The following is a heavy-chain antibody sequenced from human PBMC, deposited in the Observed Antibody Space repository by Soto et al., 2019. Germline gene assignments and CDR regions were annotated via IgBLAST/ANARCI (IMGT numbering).Heavy chain of an antibody. V-gene: IGHV1-2*04. D-gene: IGHD2-8*01. Sequence: ASVKVSCKASGYTFTGYYMHWVRQAPGQGLEWMGWINPNSGGTNYAQKFQGWVTMTRDTSISTAYMELSRLRSDDTAVYYCARGDSTDCSNGVCSFFYHHHMDVSAQGTTVTVSS. CDR2: INPNSGGT. J-gene: IGHJ6*02. CDR3: ARGDSTDCSNGVCSFFYHHHMDV. CDR1: GYTFTGYY.